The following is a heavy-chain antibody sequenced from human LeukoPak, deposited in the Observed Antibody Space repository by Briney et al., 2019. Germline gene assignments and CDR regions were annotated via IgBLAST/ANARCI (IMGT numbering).Heavy chain of an antibody. CDR2: INSDGTRT. J-gene: IGHJ5*02. V-gene: IGHV3-74*01. CDR1: GFTFSTYW. CDR3: ATVATGSWGWIDP. Sequence: PGGSLRLSCAASGFTFSTYWIHWVRQAPGKGLVWVSRINSDGTRTTYADSVKGRFTISRDNAKNTVYLQMNSLTAEDTAVYYCATVATGSWGWIDPWGQGTLVTVSS. D-gene: IGHD1-26*01.